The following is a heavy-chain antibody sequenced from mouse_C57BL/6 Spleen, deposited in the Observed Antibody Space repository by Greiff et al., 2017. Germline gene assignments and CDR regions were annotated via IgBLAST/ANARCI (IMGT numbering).Heavy chain of an antibody. CDR3: ARGTTGYFDV. V-gene: IGHV3-6*01. CDR1: GYSITSGYY. CDR2: ISYDGSN. J-gene: IGHJ1*03. Sequence: EVQLVESGPGLVKPSQSLSLTCSVTGYSITSGYYWNWIRQFPGNKLEWMGYISYDGSNNYNPSLKNRISITRDTSKNQFFLKLNSVTTEDTATYYCARGTTGYFDVWGTGTTVTVSS. D-gene: IGHD1-1*01.